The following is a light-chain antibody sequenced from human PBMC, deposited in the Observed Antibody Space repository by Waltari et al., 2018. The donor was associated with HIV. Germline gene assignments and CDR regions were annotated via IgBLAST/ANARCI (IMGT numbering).Light chain of an antibody. CDR3: AAWDNILSGYV. Sequence: QSALTQPPSTSGTPGQRVTMSCSGSSSNVGRDNVYWYQQIPGTAPKLPFDNDYQRPSGVPDRFSGSKSGTSASLAISGLRSEDEADYYCAAWDNILSGYVFGTGTKVTVL. V-gene: IGLV1-47*01. J-gene: IGLJ1*01. CDR2: NDY. CDR1: SSNVGRDN.